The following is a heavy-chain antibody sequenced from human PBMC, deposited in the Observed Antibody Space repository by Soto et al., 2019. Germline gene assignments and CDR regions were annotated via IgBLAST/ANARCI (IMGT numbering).Heavy chain of an antibody. CDR3: AREVYSNYDYDGFDL. Sequence: EVQLVESGGGLVQPGGSLRLSCGASGFTFSSHWMHWVRQAPGKGLMWVSRINTDGRATSYADSVKGRFTISRDNAKNPLYLQMNSLRGEDTALYFCAREVYSNYDYDGFDLWGQGKMVTVPP. J-gene: IGHJ3*01. CDR2: INTDGRAT. V-gene: IGHV3-74*01. D-gene: IGHD4-4*01. CDR1: GFTFSSHW.